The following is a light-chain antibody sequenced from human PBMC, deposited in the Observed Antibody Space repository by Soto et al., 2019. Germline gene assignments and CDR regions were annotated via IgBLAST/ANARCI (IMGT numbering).Light chain of an antibody. CDR3: QQYNTWPPT. CDR2: GAS. V-gene: IGKV3-15*01. J-gene: IGKJ1*01. Sequence: EIVVTQSPATLSVSPGERATLSCRASQSVRSNLAWYQQKPGQAPRLLIYGASTRATGIPARFSGSGSGTEFTLSIGSLQSEDFAIFYCQQYNTWPPTFGQGTKV. CDR1: QSVRSN.